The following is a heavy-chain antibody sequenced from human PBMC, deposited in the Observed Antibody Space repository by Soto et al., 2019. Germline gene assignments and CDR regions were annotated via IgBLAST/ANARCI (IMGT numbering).Heavy chain of an antibody. V-gene: IGHV1-18*01. CDR3: ARDGMAARPTPDY. J-gene: IGHJ4*02. CDR1: GYSFTSYG. CDR2: ISGYNGNT. D-gene: IGHD6-6*01. Sequence: QVQLVQSGAEVKKPGASLKVSCKASGYSFTSYGINWVRQAPGQGLELMGWISGYNGNTKHAQNFQGRVTMTTDTSKNTAYMELRSLTSDDTALYYCARDGMAARPTPDYWGQGTQVTVSS.